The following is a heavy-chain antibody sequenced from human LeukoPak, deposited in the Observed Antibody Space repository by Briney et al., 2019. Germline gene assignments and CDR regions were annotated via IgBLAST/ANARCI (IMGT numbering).Heavy chain of an antibody. V-gene: IGHV3-23*01. CDR1: GFSFSNYA. CDR2: ITGSGSST. CDR3: ARDGD. Sequence: GGSLRLSCAASGFSFSNYALSWVRQAPGKGLEWVSGITGSGSSTCYADSVKGRFTIFRDNSENTLYLQMDSLRAEDTAVYYCARDGDLGQGTLVTVSS. J-gene: IGHJ4*02. D-gene: IGHD3-16*01.